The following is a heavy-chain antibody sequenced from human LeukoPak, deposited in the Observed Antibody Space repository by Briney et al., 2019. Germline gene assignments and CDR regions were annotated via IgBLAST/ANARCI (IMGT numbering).Heavy chain of an antibody. CDR2: INHSGST. CDR1: GGSFSGYY. Sequence: SETLSLTCAVYGGSFSGYYWSWIRQPPGKVLEWIGEINHSGSTNYNPSLKSRVTISVDKSKNQFSLKLSSVTAADTAVYYCARGPQWLDAFDIWGQGTMVTVSS. J-gene: IGHJ3*02. V-gene: IGHV4-34*01. D-gene: IGHD3-22*01. CDR3: ARGPQWLDAFDI.